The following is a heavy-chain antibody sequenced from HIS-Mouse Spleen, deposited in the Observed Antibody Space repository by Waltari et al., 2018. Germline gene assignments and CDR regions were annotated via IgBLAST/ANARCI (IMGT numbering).Heavy chain of an antibody. CDR3: ARVANRTPHDY. CDR1: GFTFSSYA. CDR2: ISYDGSNK. Sequence: QVQLVESGGGVVQPGRSLRLSCAASGFTFSSYAMHWVRQAPGKGLEWVAVISYDGSNKYYADSVKGRFTISRDNSKNTLYLQMNSLRAEDTAVYYCARVANRTPHDYWGQGTLVTVSS. J-gene: IGHJ4*02. D-gene: IGHD7-27*01. V-gene: IGHV3-30-3*01.